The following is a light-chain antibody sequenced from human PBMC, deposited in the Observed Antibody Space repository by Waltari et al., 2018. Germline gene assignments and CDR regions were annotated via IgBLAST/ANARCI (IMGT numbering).Light chain of an antibody. V-gene: IGKV3-15*01. CDR3: QQYNYWPT. CDR1: QSVSSN. CDR2: GAS. Sequence: EAVMTQSPGTLSMSPGERATLSCRASQSVSSNLAWYQQKPGQSPRLLIHGASSRATGIPARFSGSGSGTEFTLTISSLQSEDFAIYYCQQYNYWPTFGQGTKVEI. J-gene: IGKJ1*01.